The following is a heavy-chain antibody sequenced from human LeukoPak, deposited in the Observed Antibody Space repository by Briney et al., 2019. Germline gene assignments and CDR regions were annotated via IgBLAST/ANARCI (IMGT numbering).Heavy chain of an antibody. J-gene: IGHJ4*02. D-gene: IGHD2-2*03. V-gene: IGHV3-48*01. Sequence: GGSLRLSCAASGFTFSSDSMNWVRQAPGKGLEWVSYISSSSSTIYYADSVKGRFTISRDNAKNSLYLQMNSLRAEDTAVYYCARDHLGFMGIVVVPAAASYKYFDYWGQGTLVTVSS. CDR2: ISSSSSTI. CDR1: GFTFSSDS. CDR3: ARDHLGFMGIVVVPAAASYKYFDY.